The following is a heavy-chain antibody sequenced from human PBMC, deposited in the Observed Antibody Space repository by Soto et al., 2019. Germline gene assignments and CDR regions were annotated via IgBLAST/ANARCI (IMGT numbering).Heavy chain of an antibody. CDR1: GGTFSSYA. J-gene: IGHJ6*02. CDR2: IIPIFGTA. CDR3: ASGPGMRKNCSGGSCYSHYYYGMDV. D-gene: IGHD2-15*01. V-gene: IGHV1-69*13. Sequence: SVKVSCKASGGTFSSYAISWVRQAPGQGLEWMGGIIPIFGTANYAQKFQGRVTITADESTSTAYMELSSLRSEDTAVYYCASGPGMRKNCSGGSCYSHYYYGMDVWG.